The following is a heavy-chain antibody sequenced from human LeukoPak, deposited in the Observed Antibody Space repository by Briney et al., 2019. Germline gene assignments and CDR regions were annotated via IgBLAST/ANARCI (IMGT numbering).Heavy chain of an antibody. Sequence: GGSLRLSCAASGFTFSSYGMHWVRQAPGKGLEWVAVISYDGSNKYYADSVKGRFTISRDNSKNTLYLQMNSLRAEDTAVYYCARGAVDTAMAGKYYFDYWGQGTLVTVSS. CDR2: ISYDGSNK. CDR3: ARGAVDTAMAGKYYFDY. J-gene: IGHJ4*02. V-gene: IGHV3-30*03. D-gene: IGHD5-18*01. CDR1: GFTFSSYG.